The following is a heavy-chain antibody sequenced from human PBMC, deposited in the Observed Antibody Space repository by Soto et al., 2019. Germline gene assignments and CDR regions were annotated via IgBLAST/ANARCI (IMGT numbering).Heavy chain of an antibody. Sequence: VGSLRLSCAASGFTFSSYGMHWVRQAPGKGLEWVAVISYDGSNKYYADSVKGRFTISRDNSKNTLYLQMNSLRAEDTAVYYCAKEGGQQWLAFYYFDYWGQGTLVTVSS. D-gene: IGHD6-19*01. CDR3: AKEGGQQWLAFYYFDY. V-gene: IGHV3-30*18. CDR1: GFTFSSYG. CDR2: ISYDGSNK. J-gene: IGHJ4*02.